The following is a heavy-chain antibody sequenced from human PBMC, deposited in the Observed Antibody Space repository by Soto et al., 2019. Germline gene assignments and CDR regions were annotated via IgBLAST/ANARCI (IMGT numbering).Heavy chain of an antibody. CDR2: IYPGGSDT. J-gene: IGHJ6*02. V-gene: IGHV5-51*01. CDR3: ARTAAAGKYYYGMDV. Sequence: GESLKISCKGSGYSFTSYWIGWVRQMPVKGLEWMGIIYPGGSDTRYSPSFQGQVTISADKSISTAYLQWSSLKASDTAMYYCARTAAAGKYYYGMDVWGQGTTVTVSS. D-gene: IGHD6-13*01. CDR1: GYSFTSYW.